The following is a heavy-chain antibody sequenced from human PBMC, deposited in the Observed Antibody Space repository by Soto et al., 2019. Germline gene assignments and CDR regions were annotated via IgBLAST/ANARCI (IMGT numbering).Heavy chain of an antibody. Sequence: QAQLEQSGPEVKKPGASVNVSCKASGYTFSSYSISWVRQAPGQGLEWMGWISAYNGNTNYAQKLKGRVTMTRDTYTKTVNMELRSLTSDDTALYYCARAVYGGNSGSWYSDLRGRGTLVTVSS. CDR2: ISAYNGNT. V-gene: IGHV1-18*01. D-gene: IGHD4-17*01. J-gene: IGHJ2*01. CDR3: ARAVYGGNSGSWYSDL. CDR1: GYTFSSYS.